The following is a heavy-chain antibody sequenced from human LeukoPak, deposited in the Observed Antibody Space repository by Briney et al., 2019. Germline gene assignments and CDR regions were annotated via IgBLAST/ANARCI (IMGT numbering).Heavy chain of an antibody. V-gene: IGHV4-59*12. J-gene: IGHJ4*02. CDR1: GGSISSYY. CDR3: VRVRAKWELLGVVDY. CDR2: INYSGST. Sequence: PSETLSHTCTVSGGSISSYYWSWIRQPPGKGLEWIGYINYSGSTTYNPSLKSRVTISLDMSKNQFSLKLTSVTAADTAVYYCVRVRAKWELLGVVDYWGQGTLVTVSS. D-gene: IGHD1-26*01.